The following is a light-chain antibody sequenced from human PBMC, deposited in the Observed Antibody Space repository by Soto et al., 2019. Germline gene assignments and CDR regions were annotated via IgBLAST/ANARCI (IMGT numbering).Light chain of an antibody. V-gene: IGKV1-9*01. Sequence: IQLTQSPSSLSASVGDRVTITCRASQDIAIYSAWYQQKPGEAPKLLIYAASTLYGGVPSRFNGSGSGTDFALTITSLQAEYFATYYCQQLRMHPSTFGGGTKEELK. CDR3: QQLRMHPST. CDR2: AAS. CDR1: QDIAIY. J-gene: IGKJ4*01.